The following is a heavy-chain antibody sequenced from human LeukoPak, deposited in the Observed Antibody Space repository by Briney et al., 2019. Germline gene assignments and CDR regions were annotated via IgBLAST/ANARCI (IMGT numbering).Heavy chain of an antibody. CDR2: ISYDGSNK. D-gene: IGHD3-9*01. CDR3: ARDQAEYYDILTGYYTTYYYYYGMDV. V-gene: IGHV3-30*04. J-gene: IGHJ6*02. CDR1: GFTFSSYA. Sequence: GGSLRLSCAASGFTFSSYAMHWVRQAPGKGLEWVAVISYDGSNKYYADSVKGRFTISRDNSKNTLYLQMNSLRAEDTAVYYCARDQAEYYDILTGYYTTYYYYYGMDVWGQGTTVTVSS.